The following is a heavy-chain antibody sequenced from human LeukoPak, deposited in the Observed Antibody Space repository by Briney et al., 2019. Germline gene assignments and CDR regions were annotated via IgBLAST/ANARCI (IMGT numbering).Heavy chain of an antibody. CDR2: ISSSSSYI. Sequence: PGGSLRLSCAASGLTFNIYALSWVRQAPGKGLEWVSSISSSSSYIYYADSVKGRFTISRDNAKNSLYLQMNSLRAEDTAVYYCARDLGHYYDSSGYPYWGQGTLVTVSS. CDR1: GLTFNIYA. V-gene: IGHV3-21*01. CDR3: ARDLGHYYDSSGYPY. D-gene: IGHD3-22*01. J-gene: IGHJ4*02.